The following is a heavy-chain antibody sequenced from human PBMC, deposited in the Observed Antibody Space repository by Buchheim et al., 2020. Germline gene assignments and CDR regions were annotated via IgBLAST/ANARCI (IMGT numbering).Heavy chain of an antibody. CDR3: ARDSADYDFWSGYPSYYYYYMDV. V-gene: IGHV3-7*01. J-gene: IGHJ6*03. Sequence: EVQLVESGGGLVQPGGSLRLSCAASGFTFSSYWMSWVRQAPGKGLEWVANIKQDGSEKYYVDSVKGRFTISRDNAKNSLYLQMNSLRAENTAVYYCARDSADYDFWSGYPSYYYYYMDVWGKGTT. CDR2: IKQDGSEK. CDR1: GFTFSSYW. D-gene: IGHD3-3*01.